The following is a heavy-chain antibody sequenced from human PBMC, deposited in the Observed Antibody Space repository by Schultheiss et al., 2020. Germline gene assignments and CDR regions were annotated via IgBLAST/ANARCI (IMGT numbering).Heavy chain of an antibody. CDR3: AKYCSSASCYSEGNYYYAMEV. V-gene: IGHV4-59*01. CDR2: IYYSGST. CDR1: GGSFSGYY. Sequence: SETLSLSCAVYGGSFSGYYWSWIRQPPGKGLEWIGYIYYSGSTNYNPSLKSRVNISIDMSKKQLSLKLSSVTAADTAVYYCAKYCSSASCYSEGNYYYAMEVWGQGTTVTVSS. J-gene: IGHJ6*02. D-gene: IGHD2-2*02.